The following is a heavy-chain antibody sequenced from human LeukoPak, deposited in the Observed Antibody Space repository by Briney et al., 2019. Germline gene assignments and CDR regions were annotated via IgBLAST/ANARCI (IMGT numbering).Heavy chain of an antibody. D-gene: IGHD2-2*01. CDR3: ARDAFLVVPAAHDAFDI. J-gene: IGHJ3*02. CDR1: GGSFSGYY. Sequence: PSETLSLTCAVYGGSFSGYYWSWIRQPPGKGLEWIGEINHSGSTNYNPSLKSRVTISVDTSKNQFSLKLSSVTAADTAVYYCARDAFLVVPAAHDAFDIWGQGTMVTVSS. V-gene: IGHV4-34*01. CDR2: INHSGST.